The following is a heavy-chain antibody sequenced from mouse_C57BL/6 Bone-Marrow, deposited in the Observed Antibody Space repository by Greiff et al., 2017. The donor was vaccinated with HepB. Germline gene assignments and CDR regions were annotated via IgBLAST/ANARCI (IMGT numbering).Heavy chain of an antibody. V-gene: IGHV14-4*01. CDR3: TTWDGKAWFAY. J-gene: IGHJ3*01. CDR2: IDPENGDT. CDR1: GFNIKDDY. D-gene: IGHD2-1*01. Sequence: VQLQQSGAELVRPGASVKLSCTASGFNIKDDYMHWVKQRPEQGLEWIGWIDPENGDTEYASEFQGKATITADTSSNTAYQQLSSLTSEDTAVYYCTTWDGKAWFAYWGQGTLVTVSA.